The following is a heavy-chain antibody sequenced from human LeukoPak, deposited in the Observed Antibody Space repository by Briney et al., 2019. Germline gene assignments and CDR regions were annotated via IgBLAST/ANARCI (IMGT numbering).Heavy chain of an antibody. CDR3: ARDQSVRLLQTSSTYFKHVFAI. CDR1: GYTFTNYG. D-gene: IGHD6-13*01. V-gene: IGHV1-18*01. CDR2: ISAYNGNT. J-gene: IGHJ3*02. Sequence: ASVKVSFKTSGYTFTNYGISWVRQAPGLGLEWAGWISAYNGNTNYAQKVQGRVTMTTDTSTSTAYMELRSLRFDDTAVYYCARDQSVRLLQTSSTYFKHVFAIWGQGSMVTVSS.